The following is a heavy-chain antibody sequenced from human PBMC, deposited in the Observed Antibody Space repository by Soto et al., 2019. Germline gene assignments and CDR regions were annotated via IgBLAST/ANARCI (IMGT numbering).Heavy chain of an antibody. Sequence: QVQLVQSGAELKKPGSSVKVSCEASGGSFSKKAISWLRQAPGQGLEWMGGINTKFGATNYAPKFQGRITITADESTNTAYMTLSTLTFEDTAVYYCARGASSGFEYWYFDLWGRGTLVSVSS. J-gene: IGHJ2*01. V-gene: IGHV1-69*01. CDR2: INTKFGAT. CDR1: GGSFSKKA. CDR3: ARGASSGFEYWYFDL. D-gene: IGHD5-12*01.